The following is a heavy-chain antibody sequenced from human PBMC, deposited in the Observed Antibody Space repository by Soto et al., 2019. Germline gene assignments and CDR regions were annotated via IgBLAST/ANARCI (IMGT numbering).Heavy chain of an antibody. J-gene: IGHJ6*02. V-gene: IGHV1-2*02. Sequence: ASVKVSCKASGYTFTGYHLYWVRQAPGQGLEWMGWINPNSGGTNYAQKFQGRVTMTRDTSINTAYMELNSLRSDDTAVYYCARGRSRAYYYGMDVWGQGTTVTVSS. CDR3: ARGRSRAYYYGMDV. CDR2: INPNSGGT. D-gene: IGHD1-26*01. CDR1: GYTFTGYH.